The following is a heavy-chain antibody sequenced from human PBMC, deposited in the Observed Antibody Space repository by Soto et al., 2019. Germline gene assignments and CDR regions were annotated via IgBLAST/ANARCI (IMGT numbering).Heavy chain of an antibody. CDR1: GGTFSSYT. Sequence: EASVKVSCKASGGTFSSYTISCVRQAPGQGLEWMGRIIPILGIANYAQKFQGRVTITADKSTSTAYMELSSLRSEDTAVYYCARDDSSGYSYYWGQGTLVTVSS. V-gene: IGHV1-69*04. CDR2: IIPILGIA. CDR3: ARDDSSGYSYY. D-gene: IGHD3-22*01. J-gene: IGHJ4*02.